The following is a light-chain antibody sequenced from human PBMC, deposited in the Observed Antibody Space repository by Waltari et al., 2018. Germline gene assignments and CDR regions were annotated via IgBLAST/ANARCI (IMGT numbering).Light chain of an antibody. Sequence: QSALTQPPSASVSPGQSVTISCTGTSSDVGGYNYVSWYQQHPGKAPKLMIYEVSKRPSGVPGRFSGSKSANTSSLTVSGLQAEDEADYYCSSDGGSNNSVVFGGGTKVTVL. CDR3: SSDGGSNNSVV. CDR1: SSDVGGYNY. V-gene: IGLV2-8*01. CDR2: EVS. J-gene: IGLJ2*01.